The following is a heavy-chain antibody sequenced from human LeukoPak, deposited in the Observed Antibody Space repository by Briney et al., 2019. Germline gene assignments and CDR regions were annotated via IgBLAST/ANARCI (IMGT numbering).Heavy chain of an antibody. CDR3: ARDTRRVVIHMDV. Sequence: SETLSLTCTVSGGSISSGSCYWSWIRQPAGKGLEWIGRIYTSGSPNYNPSLKSRVTISVDTSKNQFSLKLSSVTAADTAVYYCARDTRRVVIHMDVWGKGTTVTVSS. CDR2: IYTSGSP. CDR1: GGSISSGSCY. D-gene: IGHD3-22*01. J-gene: IGHJ6*03. V-gene: IGHV4-61*02.